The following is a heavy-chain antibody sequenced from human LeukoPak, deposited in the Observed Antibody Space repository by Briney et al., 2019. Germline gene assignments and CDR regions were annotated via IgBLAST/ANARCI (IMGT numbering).Heavy chain of an antibody. CDR1: GFTFSSYW. J-gene: IGHJ4*02. CDR2: IKQDGREK. V-gene: IGHV3-7*01. D-gene: IGHD5-12*01. Sequence: GGSLRLSCAASGFTFSSYWVSWVRQAPGKGLEWVANIKQDGREKYYVDSVKGRFTISRDNAKNSLYLQMNSLRVEDTAVYYCARGMGGYGGYDYWGQGTLVTVSS. CDR3: ARGMGGYGGYDY.